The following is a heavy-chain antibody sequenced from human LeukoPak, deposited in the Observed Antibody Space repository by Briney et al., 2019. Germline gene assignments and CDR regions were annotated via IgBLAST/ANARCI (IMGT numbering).Heavy chain of an antibody. CDR1: GLTFSTYA. J-gene: IGHJ4*02. D-gene: IGHD3-3*01. V-gene: IGHV3-23*01. Sequence: SGGSLRLSCAASGLTFSTYALSWVRQTPGKGLEWLSVISATGSTTYYADSVRGRFTISRDNSKNTLYLQMNSLRAEDAAVYYCAKDFHYDFWSGYSPLGYWGQGTLVTVSS. CDR2: ISATGSTT. CDR3: AKDFHYDFWSGYSPLGY.